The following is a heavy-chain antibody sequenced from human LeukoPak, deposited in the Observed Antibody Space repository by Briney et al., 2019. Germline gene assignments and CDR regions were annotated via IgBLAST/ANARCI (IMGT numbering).Heavy chain of an antibody. CDR3: ARIWGFTGYHFDY. Sequence: PSETLSLTCAVYGGSFSGYYWSWIRQPPGKGLEWIGEINHSGSTNYNPSLKSRVTISVDTSKNQFSLKLSSVTAADTDVYYCARIWGFTGYHFDYWGQGTLVTVSS. CDR2: INHSGST. CDR1: GGSFSGYY. V-gene: IGHV4-34*01. J-gene: IGHJ4*02. D-gene: IGHD7-27*01.